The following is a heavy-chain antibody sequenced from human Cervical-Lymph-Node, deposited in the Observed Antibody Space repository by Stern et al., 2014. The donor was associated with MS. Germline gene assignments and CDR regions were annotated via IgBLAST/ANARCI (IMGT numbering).Heavy chain of an antibody. CDR1: GYSFTNYW. V-gene: IGHV5-51*01. J-gene: IGHJ6*02. D-gene: IGHD2-15*01. CDR3: ARHGSSGHLFRSLYYFHGMDV. Sequence: EVQLVQSGVEVKKPGESLKISCKGSGYSFTNYWITWVRQMPGKGLEWLGIIDPNDSDTRYSPSFQAQVTVSADKSISTAYLQWNSLKASDTAIYFCARHGSSGHLFRSLYYFHGMDVWGQGTTVTVSS. CDR2: IDPNDSDT.